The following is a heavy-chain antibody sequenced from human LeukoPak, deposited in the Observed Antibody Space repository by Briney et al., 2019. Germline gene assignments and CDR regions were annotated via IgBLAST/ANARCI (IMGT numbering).Heavy chain of an antibody. CDR3: AREGGSYFPGYYYYMDV. V-gene: IGHV3-7*01. CDR2: IKQDGSEK. J-gene: IGHJ6*03. D-gene: IGHD1-26*01. CDR1: GFTFSSYA. Sequence: GGSLRLSFAASGFTFSSYAMSWVRQAPGKGLEWVANIKQDGSEKYYVDSVKGRFTISRDNAKNSLYLQMNSLRAEDTAVYYCAREGGSYFPGYYYYMDVWGKGTTVTVSS.